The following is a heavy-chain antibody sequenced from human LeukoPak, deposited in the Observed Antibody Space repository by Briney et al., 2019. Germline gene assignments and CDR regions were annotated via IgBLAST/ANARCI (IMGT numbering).Heavy chain of an antibody. V-gene: IGHV3-66*04. J-gene: IGHJ4*02. CDR2: IYVSGTT. CDR1: GFTVRDSY. Sequence: GGSLRLSCAASGFTVRDSYMSWVRQAPGKRLEWLAFIYVSGTTFYAASVKGRFTISRDNSKNTVYLQMNNLRAEDTALYYCGRHAYGGSPPLSWGQGALVTVSS. CDR3: GRHAYGGSPPLS. D-gene: IGHD3-10*01.